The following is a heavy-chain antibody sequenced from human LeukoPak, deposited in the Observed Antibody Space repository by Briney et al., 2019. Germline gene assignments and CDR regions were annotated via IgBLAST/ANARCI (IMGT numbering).Heavy chain of an antibody. D-gene: IGHD6-13*01. CDR3: ARMGSSWYFDY. J-gene: IGHJ4*02. CDR2: VNSDGSST. CDR1: GFTFSNYW. Sequence: GGSLRLSCAASGFTFSNYWMHWVRQAPGKGPVWVSRVNSDGSSTSYADSVKGRFTISRDNAKNTLYLQMTSLRADDTAVYYCARMGSSWYFDYWGQGTLVTFSS. V-gene: IGHV3-74*01.